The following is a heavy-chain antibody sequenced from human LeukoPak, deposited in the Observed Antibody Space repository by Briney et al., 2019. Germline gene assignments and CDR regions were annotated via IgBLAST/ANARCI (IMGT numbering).Heavy chain of an antibody. Sequence: GGSLRLSCAASGLNFSKYAMTWVRQAPGKGLEWMGGFDPEDGETIYAQKFQGRVTMTEDTSTDTAYMELSSLRSEDTAVYYCATSPLSGSYYSPGGDYWGQGTLVTVSS. V-gene: IGHV1-24*01. D-gene: IGHD1-26*01. CDR2: FDPEDGET. CDR3: ATSPLSGSYYSPGGDY. J-gene: IGHJ4*02. CDR1: GLNFSKYA.